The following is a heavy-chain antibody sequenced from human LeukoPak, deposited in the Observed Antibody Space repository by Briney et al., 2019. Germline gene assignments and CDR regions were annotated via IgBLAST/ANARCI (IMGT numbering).Heavy chain of an antibody. CDR1: GFTFSTNA. V-gene: IGHV3-23*01. CDR3: ARQMVATMLFDC. D-gene: IGHD5-24*01. CDR2: ISGSGLST. J-gene: IGHJ4*02. Sequence: PGGSLRLSCAASGFTFSTNAMTWVRQAPGKGLEWVSAISGSGLSTYYADSVKGRFTISRDNSKNTLYLQMNSLRAEDTAAYYCARQMVATMLFDCWGQGTLVTVSS.